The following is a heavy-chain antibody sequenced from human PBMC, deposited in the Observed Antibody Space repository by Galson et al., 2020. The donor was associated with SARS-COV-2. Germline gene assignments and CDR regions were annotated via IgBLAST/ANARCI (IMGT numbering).Heavy chain of an antibody. Sequence: SETLSLTCTVSGGSISSYYWSWIRQPPGKGLEWIGYIYYSGSTNYNPSLKSRVTMSVDTSKNQFSLKLSSVTAADTAVYYCGRAHFWSGWLGIDPWGQGTLVTVSS. V-gene: IGHV4-59*12. CDR2: IYYSGST. D-gene: IGHD3-3*02. CDR3: GRAHFWSGWLGIDP. CDR1: GGSISSYY. J-gene: IGHJ5*02.